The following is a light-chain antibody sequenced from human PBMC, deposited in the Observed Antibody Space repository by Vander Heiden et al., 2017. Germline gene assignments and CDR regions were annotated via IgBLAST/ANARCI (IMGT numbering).Light chain of an antibody. J-gene: IGKJ4*01. V-gene: IGKV3-20*01. Sequence: EIVLTQSPGTLSLSPGERATLSCRASQSLSYDYLAWYQQKPGQAPRLLIYGASSRATSIPDRFSGSGSGADFTLTISRLEPEDFAVYYCQQYDSSLFSFGGGTAVEIK. CDR3: QQYDSSLFS. CDR2: GAS. CDR1: QSLSYDY.